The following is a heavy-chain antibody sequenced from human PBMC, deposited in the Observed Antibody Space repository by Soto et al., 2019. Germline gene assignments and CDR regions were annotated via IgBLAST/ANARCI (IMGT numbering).Heavy chain of an antibody. V-gene: IGHV4-61*01. CDR3: ARVSSGWYYFDY. CDR1: GGSVSSGSYY. Sequence: VSLTCTVSGGSVSSGSYYWSWIRQPPGKGLEWIGYMYNSGSTNYNPSLKSRVIISVDTSKNQFSLKLSSVTAADTAVYYCARVSSGWYYFDYWGQGTLVTVSS. J-gene: IGHJ4*02. D-gene: IGHD6-19*01. CDR2: MYNSGST.